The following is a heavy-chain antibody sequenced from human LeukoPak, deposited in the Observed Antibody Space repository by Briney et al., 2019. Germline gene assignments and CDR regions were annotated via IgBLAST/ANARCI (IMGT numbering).Heavy chain of an antibody. J-gene: IGHJ4*02. CDR3: ARSPWIQLWLEAYYFDY. Sequence: GRSLRLSCAASGFSFDDYAMHWVRQAPGKGLEWVSGISWISGSIGYADSVKGRFTISRDNAKNSLYLQMNSLRAEDTAVYYCARSPWIQLWLEAYYFDYWGQGTLVTVSS. V-gene: IGHV3-9*01. D-gene: IGHD5-18*01. CDR2: ISWISGSI. CDR1: GFSFDDYA.